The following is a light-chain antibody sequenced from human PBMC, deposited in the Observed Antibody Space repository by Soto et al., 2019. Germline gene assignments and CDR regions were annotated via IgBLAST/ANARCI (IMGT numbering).Light chain of an antibody. V-gene: IGLV2-23*01. CDR2: EGS. Sequence: QSALTHPASVSGCPGQSITISCTGTSSDVGSYNLVSWYQQHPGKAPKLMIYEGSKRPSGVSNRFSGSKSGNTASLTISGLQAEDEADYYCCSYAGSSTHVVFGGGTQLTVL. J-gene: IGLJ2*01. CDR1: SSDVGSYNL. CDR3: CSYAGSSTHVV.